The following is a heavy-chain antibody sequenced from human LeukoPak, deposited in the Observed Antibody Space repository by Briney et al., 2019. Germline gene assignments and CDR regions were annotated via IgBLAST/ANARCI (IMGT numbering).Heavy chain of an antibody. J-gene: IGHJ4*02. CDR2: ISSSGSTI. D-gene: IGHD5-24*01. V-gene: IGHV3-11*04. CDR3: AREEFLEMATINYFDY. CDR1: GFTFSDYY. Sequence: GGSLRLSCAASGFTFSDYYMSWIRQAPGKGLEWVSYISSSGSTIYYADSVKGRFTISRDNAKNSLYLQMNSLRAEDTAVYYCAREEFLEMATINYFDYWGQGTLVTVSS.